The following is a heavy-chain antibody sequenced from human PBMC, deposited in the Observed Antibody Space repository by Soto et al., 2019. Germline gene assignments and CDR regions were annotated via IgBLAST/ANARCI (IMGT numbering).Heavy chain of an antibody. CDR1: GFSLSTTRVA. CDR3: AHSVVAGLGYYFDY. D-gene: IGHD6-19*01. CDR2: IYWDDDK. J-gene: IGHJ4*02. Sequence: SGPTLVNPTQSLTLTCTFSGFSLSTTRVAVGWIRQPPGKALEWLALIYWDDDKRYSPFLKSRLTITKDTSKNQVVLTMTNMDPVDTATYYCAHSVVAGLGYYFDYWGQGTLVTVS. V-gene: IGHV2-5*02.